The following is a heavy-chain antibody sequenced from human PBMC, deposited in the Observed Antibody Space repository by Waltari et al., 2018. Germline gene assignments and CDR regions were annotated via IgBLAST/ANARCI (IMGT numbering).Heavy chain of an antibody. CDR1: GGSISSYY. CDR3: AREHYGSGSYSVYYYMDV. D-gene: IGHD3-10*01. Sequence: QVQLQESGPGLVKPSETLSLTCTVSGGSISSYYWSWIRQPPGKGLEWIGYIYYSGSTNSNPSLKSRVTISVDTSKNQFSLKLSSVTAADTAVYYCAREHYGSGSYSVYYYMDVWGKGTTVTISS. J-gene: IGHJ6*03. V-gene: IGHV4-59*01. CDR2: IYYSGST.